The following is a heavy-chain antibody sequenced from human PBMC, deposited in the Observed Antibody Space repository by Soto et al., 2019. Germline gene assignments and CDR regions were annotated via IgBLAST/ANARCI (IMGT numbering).Heavy chain of an antibody. CDR2: INWNGGRT. Sequence: EVQLVESGGGVVRPGASLRLSCAASGFRFEDYGMSWVRQVPGKGLEWVSTINWNGGRTDYADSVKGRFTISRDNAKNSLYLQMNSLRAEDTALYYCARDEGRNMLTDFDYWGQGTLVTVSS. V-gene: IGHV3-20*04. J-gene: IGHJ4*02. CDR3: ARDEGRNMLTDFDY. CDR1: GFRFEDYG. D-gene: IGHD2-8*01.